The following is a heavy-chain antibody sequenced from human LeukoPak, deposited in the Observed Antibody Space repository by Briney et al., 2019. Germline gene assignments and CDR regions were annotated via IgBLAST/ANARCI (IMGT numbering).Heavy chain of an antibody. V-gene: IGHV3-7*04. CDR2: IKPDGTQN. CDR3: ARLRPYSSTWYAYYGMDV. CDR1: GFTFSSYW. Sequence: GGSLRLSCVASGFTFSSYWMTWVRQAPGRGLEWVANIKPDGTQNYYVDSVKGRFTISRDNAKNSLYLQMNSLRADETAVYYCARLRPYSSTWYAYYGMDVWGQGTTVTVSS. J-gene: IGHJ6*02. D-gene: IGHD6-13*01.